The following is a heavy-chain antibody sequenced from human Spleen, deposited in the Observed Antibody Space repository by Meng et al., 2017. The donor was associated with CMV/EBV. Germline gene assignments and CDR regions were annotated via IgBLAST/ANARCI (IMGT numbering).Heavy chain of an antibody. CDR3: ATSRFHGDFTDAVNI. Sequence: GESLKIYCAASGFTLNSYTVHWVRQAPGKGLAGMAVISYDGSYKYYGDSVKGRFNISRDNSKRSVYLQMTSLIPEDTAGYYCATSRFHGDFTDAVNIWGQGTLVTVSS. CDR2: ISYDGSYK. J-gene: IGHJ3*02. CDR1: GFTLNSYT. D-gene: IGHD4-17*01. V-gene: IGHV3-30-3*01.